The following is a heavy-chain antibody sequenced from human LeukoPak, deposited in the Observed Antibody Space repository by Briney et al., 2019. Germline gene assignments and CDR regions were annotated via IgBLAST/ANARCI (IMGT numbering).Heavy chain of an antibody. CDR3: ARDKRNSSGWYAVLDI. J-gene: IGHJ3*02. CDR2: IRSKANSYAT. D-gene: IGHD6-19*01. Sequence: PGGSLRLSCAASGFTFSGSAMHWVRQASGKGLEWVGRIRSKANSYATAYAASVKGRFTISRDDSKNTAYLQMGSLRVEDMAVYYCARDKRNSSGWYAVLDIWGQGTMVTVSS. CDR1: GFTFSGSA. V-gene: IGHV3-73*01.